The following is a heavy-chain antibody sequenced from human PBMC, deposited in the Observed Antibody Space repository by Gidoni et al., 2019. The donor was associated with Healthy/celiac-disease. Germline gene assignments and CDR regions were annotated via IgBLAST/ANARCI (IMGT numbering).Heavy chain of an antibody. V-gene: IGHV1-18*01. CDR3: ATLEPITSYYYYGMDV. Sequence: QVQLVQSGAAVKKPGASVKVSCKASGYTFTSYGISWVRQAPGQGLEWMGWISAYNGNTNYAQKLQGRVTMTTDTSTSTAYMELRSLRSDDTAVYYCATLEPITSYYYYGMDVWGQGTTVTVSS. D-gene: IGHD5-12*01. CDR2: ISAYNGNT. J-gene: IGHJ6*02. CDR1: GYTFTSYG.